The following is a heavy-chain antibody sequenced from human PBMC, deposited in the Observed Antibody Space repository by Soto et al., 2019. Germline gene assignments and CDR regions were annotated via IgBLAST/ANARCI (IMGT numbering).Heavy chain of an antibody. CDR2: INAGNGNT. D-gene: IGHD2-2*01. CDR3: ARGRIVVVPAAPAYYYYGMDV. J-gene: IGHJ6*02. V-gene: IGHV1-3*01. CDR1: GYTFTSYA. Sequence: ASVKVSCKASGYTFTSYAMHWVRQAPGQRLEWMGWINAGNGNTKYSQKFQGRVTITRDTSASTAYMELSSLRSEDTAVYYCARGRIVVVPAAPAYYYYGMDVWGQGTTVTVSS.